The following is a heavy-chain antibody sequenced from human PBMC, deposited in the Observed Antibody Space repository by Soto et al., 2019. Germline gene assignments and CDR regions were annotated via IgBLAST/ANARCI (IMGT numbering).Heavy chain of an antibody. CDR3: ARRLDEDTAMPLRHYYYYYYMDV. J-gene: IGHJ6*03. CDR1: GGSISSSSYY. V-gene: IGHV4-39*01. D-gene: IGHD5-18*01. CDR2: IYYSGST. Sequence: QLQLQESGPGLVKPSETLSLTCTVSGGSISSSSYYWGWIRQPPGKGLEWIGSIYYSGSTYYNPSLKSRVTISVDTSKNQFSLKLSSVTAADTAVYYCARRLDEDTAMPLRHYYYYYYMDVWGKGTTVTVSS.